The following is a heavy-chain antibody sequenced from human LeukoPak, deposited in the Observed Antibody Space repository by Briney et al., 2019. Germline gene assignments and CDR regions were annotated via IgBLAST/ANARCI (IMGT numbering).Heavy chain of an antibody. Sequence: TASETLSLTCTVSGGSISSYYWSWIRQPPGKGLEWIGYIYYSGSTNYNPSLKSRVTISVDTSKNQFSLKLSSVTAADTAVYYCASNGVAATTYAFDIWGQGTMVTVSS. D-gene: IGHD2-15*01. V-gene: IGHV4-59*01. J-gene: IGHJ3*02. CDR1: GGSISSYY. CDR2: IYYSGST. CDR3: ASNGVAATTYAFDI.